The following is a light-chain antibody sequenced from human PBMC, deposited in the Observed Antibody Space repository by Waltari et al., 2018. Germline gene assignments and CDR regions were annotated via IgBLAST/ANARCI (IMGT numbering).Light chain of an antibody. V-gene: IGLV3-25*03. CDR1: ALPKQY. CDR2: KDT. CDR3: QSADQNGHLWI. Sequence: SFELTQPPSVSVSPGEPARITCPGDALPKQYAYWSRQKPGQAPGVLIYKDTERPSGTPERFSGSTSGTTVTLTISGVQSEDEAHYCCQSADQNGHLWIFGGGTKLTVL. J-gene: IGLJ2*01.